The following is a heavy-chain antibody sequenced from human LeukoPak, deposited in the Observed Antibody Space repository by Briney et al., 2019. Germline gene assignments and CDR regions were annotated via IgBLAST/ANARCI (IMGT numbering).Heavy chain of an antibody. J-gene: IGHJ4*02. D-gene: IGHD1-26*01. CDR1: GGSTSSYY. CDR2: IYYSGST. V-gene: IGHV4-59*01. CDR3: ATWVGARFDY. Sequence: PSETLSLTCTVSGGSTSSYYWSWIRQPPGKGLEWIGYIYYSGSTNYNPSLKSRVTISVDASKNQFSLKLSSVTAADTAVYYCATWVGARFDYWGQGTLVTVSS.